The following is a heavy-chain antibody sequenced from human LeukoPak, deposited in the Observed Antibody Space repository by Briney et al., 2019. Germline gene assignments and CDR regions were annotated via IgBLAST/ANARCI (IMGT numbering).Heavy chain of an antibody. Sequence: SETLSLTCTVSGGSISCSSYYWGWIRQPPGKGLEWIGSIYYSGSTYYNPSLKSRVTISVDTSKNQFSLKLSSVTAADTAVYYCVTPGAHQYYFDYWGQGTLVTVSS. CDR2: IYYSGST. CDR1: GGSISCSSYY. CDR3: VTPGAHQYYFDY. V-gene: IGHV4-39*01. D-gene: IGHD1-14*01. J-gene: IGHJ4*02.